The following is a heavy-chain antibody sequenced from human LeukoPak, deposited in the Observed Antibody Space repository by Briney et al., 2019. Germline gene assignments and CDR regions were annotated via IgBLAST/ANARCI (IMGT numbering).Heavy chain of an antibody. CDR3: ARDPIGIAAAGTLDY. Sequence: SVKVSCKASGGTFNSYAISWVRQAPGQGLEWMGGIIPIFGTANYAQKFQGRVTITADESTSTAYMELSSLRSEDTAVYYCARDPIGIAAAGTLDYWGQGTLVTVSS. CDR1: GGTFNSYA. CDR2: IIPIFGTA. J-gene: IGHJ4*02. D-gene: IGHD6-13*01. V-gene: IGHV1-69*13.